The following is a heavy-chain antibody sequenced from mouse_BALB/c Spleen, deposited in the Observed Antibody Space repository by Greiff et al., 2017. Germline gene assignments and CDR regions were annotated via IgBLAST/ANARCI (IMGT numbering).Heavy chain of an antibody. Sequence: VKLVESGPELVRPGESVKISCKGSGCTFTDYAMHWVKQSHAKSLEWIGVISIYYDNTNYNQKFKGKATMTVDKSSSTAYMELARLTSEDSAIYYCARPTMIATEFAYWGQGTLVTVSA. CDR3: ARPTMIATEFAY. CDR1: GCTFTDYA. V-gene: IGHV1-67*01. CDR2: ISIYYDNT. D-gene: IGHD2-4*01. J-gene: IGHJ3*01.